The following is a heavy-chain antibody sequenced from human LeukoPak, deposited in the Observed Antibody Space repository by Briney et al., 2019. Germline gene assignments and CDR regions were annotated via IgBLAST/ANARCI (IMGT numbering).Heavy chain of an antibody. J-gene: IGHJ4*02. D-gene: IGHD6-6*01. CDR2: IYSGGAT. CDR3: ARDGYSSSSGSFDY. CDR1: GFTVSSSY. V-gene: IGHV3-53*01. Sequence: GGSLRLSCAASGFTVSSSYMSWVRQAPGKGLEWVSVIYSGGATYYADSVKGRFTISRSNSKNTLYLQMNSLRAEDTAVYYCARDGYSSSSGSFDYWGQGTQVTVSS.